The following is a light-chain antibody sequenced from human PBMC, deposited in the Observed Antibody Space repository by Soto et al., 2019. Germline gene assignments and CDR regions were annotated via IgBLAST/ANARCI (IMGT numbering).Light chain of an antibody. V-gene: IGKV3-11*01. CDR1: QSVSTY. Sequence: EIVLTQSRATLMLSPGERATLSCRASQSVSTYLAWYQQKPGQAPRRLIYDASNRATGTPARFSGSGSGTDVTLTISSLESEDFAIYYCQQRSNLPRTFGQGTKLEIK. J-gene: IGKJ2*01. CDR2: DAS. CDR3: QQRSNLPRT.